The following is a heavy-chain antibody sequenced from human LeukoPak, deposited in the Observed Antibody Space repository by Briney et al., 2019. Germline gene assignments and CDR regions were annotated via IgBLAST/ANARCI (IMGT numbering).Heavy chain of an antibody. J-gene: IGHJ4*02. CDR1: GYTFTGYY. V-gene: IGHV1-2*02. D-gene: IGHD3-22*01. CDR3: ARRYYDSSGFDY. CDR2: INPNSGGT. Sequence: RASVKVSCKASGYTFTGYYMHWVRQAPGQGLEWMGWINPNSGGTNYAQKFQGRVTMTRDTSISTAYMELSRLRSDDTAVYYCARRYYDSSGFDYWGQGTLVNVSS.